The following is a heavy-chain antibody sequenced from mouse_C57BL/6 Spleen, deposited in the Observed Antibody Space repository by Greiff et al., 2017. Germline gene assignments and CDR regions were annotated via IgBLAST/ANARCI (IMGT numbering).Heavy chain of an antibody. J-gene: IGHJ2*01. CDR3: TRGIDGSSYAY. D-gene: IGHD1-1*01. CDR2: IDPETGGT. Sequence: QVQLQQSGAELVRPGASVTLSCKASGYTFTDYEMHWVKQTPVHGLEWIGAIDPETGGTAYNQKFKGKAILTADKSSSTAYMELRSLTSEDSAVYYCTRGIDGSSYAYWGQGTTLTVSS. CDR1: GYTFTDYE. V-gene: IGHV1-15*01.